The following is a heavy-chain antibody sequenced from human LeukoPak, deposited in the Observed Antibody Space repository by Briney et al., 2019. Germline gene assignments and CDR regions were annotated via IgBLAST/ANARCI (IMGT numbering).Heavy chain of an antibody. CDR1: GFTFSSYG. D-gene: IGHD6-13*01. Sequence: AGGSLRLSCAASGFTFSSYGMNWVRQAPGKGLEWVSYISSSSSTIYYADSVKGRFTISRDKAKNSLSLQMNSLRDEDTAVYYCARDLVAAASTWGQGTLITVSS. J-gene: IGHJ4*02. CDR3: ARDLVAAAST. CDR2: ISSSSSTI. V-gene: IGHV3-48*02.